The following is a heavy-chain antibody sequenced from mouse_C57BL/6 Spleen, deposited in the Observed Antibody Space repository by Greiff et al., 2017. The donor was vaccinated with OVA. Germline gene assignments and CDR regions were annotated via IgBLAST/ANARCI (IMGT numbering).Heavy chain of an antibody. J-gene: IGHJ3*01. Sequence: QVQLQQPGAELVRPGSSVKLSCKASGYTFTSYWMHWVKQRPIQGLEWIGNIDPSDSETHYNQKFKDKATLTVDKSSSTAYMQLSSLTSEDSAVYYCARGGDYGSSYGGRFAYWGKGTLVTVAA. V-gene: IGHV1-52*01. CDR1: GYTFTSYW. CDR2: IDPSDSET. CDR3: ARGGDYGSSYGGRFAY. D-gene: IGHD1-1*01.